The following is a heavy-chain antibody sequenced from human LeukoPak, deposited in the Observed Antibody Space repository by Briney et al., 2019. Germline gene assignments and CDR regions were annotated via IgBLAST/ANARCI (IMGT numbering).Heavy chain of an antibody. V-gene: IGHV3-21*01. CDR3: AREGVSYGYYYYYYMDV. CDR1: GFTFSSYS. J-gene: IGHJ6*03. CDR2: ISSSSSYI. Sequence: GGSLRLSCAASGFTFSSYSMTWVRQAPGKGLEWVSSISSSSSYIYYADSAKGRFTISRDNAKNSLYLQMNSLRAEDTAVYYCAREGVSYGYYYYYYMDVWGKGTTVTVSS. D-gene: IGHD5-18*01.